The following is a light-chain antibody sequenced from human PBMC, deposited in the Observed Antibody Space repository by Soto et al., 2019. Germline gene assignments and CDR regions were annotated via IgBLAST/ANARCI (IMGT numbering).Light chain of an antibody. CDR2: GAS. CDR3: QQYNNWPRT. Sequence: EIVMTQSPATLSVSPGERATLSCRASQSVSSNVAWYQQKPGQAPRLLIYGASTRATGIPARFSGSGSGTEFTLTISSLQSEDFAVYYCQQYNNWPRTFGQGTKVDLK. CDR1: QSVSSN. J-gene: IGKJ1*01. V-gene: IGKV3-15*01.